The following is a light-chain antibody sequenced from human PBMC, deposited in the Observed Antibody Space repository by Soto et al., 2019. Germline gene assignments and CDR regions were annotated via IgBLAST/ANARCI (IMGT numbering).Light chain of an antibody. CDR2: SNS. Sequence: QRVQAQPPSGPGTPARRVTIACSRSSSNIGSNHVFWYQQLPGTAPKLLIYSNSQRPSGVPDRFSGSKSGTSASLASLAISGLRSADEGDYLCASWDDSLSGVLFGGGTKVTAL. J-gene: IGLJ2*01. CDR1: SSNIGSNH. CDR3: ASWDDSLSGVL. V-gene: IGLV1-47*02.